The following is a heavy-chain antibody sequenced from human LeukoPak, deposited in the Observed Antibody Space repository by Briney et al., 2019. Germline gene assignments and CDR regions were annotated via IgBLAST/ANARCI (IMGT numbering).Heavy chain of an antibody. V-gene: IGHV4-38-2*02. Sequence: SETLSLTCTVSGYSISSGYYWGWIRQPPGKGLEWIGSIYHSGSTYYNPSLKSRVTISVDTSKNQFSLKLSSVTAADTAVYYCARDDRTIFGVANSTGWFDPWGQGTLVTVSS. CDR1: GYSISSGYY. J-gene: IGHJ5*02. CDR3: ARDDRTIFGVANSTGWFDP. D-gene: IGHD3-3*01. CDR2: IYHSGST.